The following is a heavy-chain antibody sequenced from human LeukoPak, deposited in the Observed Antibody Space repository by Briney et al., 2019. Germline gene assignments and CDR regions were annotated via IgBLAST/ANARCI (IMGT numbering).Heavy chain of an antibody. Sequence: SETLSLTCTVSGGSISSGGYYWSWIRQHPGKGLEWIGYIYYSGSTYYNPSLKSRVTISVDTSKNQFSLKLSSVTAADTAVYYCARDPRADAFDIWGQGTMVTISS. CDR2: IYYSGST. CDR3: ARDPRADAFDI. CDR1: GGSISSGGYY. J-gene: IGHJ3*02. V-gene: IGHV4-31*03.